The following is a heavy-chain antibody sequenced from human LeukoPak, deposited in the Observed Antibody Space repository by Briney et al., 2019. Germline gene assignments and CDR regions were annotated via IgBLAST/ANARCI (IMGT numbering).Heavy chain of an antibody. V-gene: IGHV1-8*01. J-gene: IGHJ4*02. D-gene: IGHD4-11*01. CDR1: GYTFSNYD. CDR3: ARAHRRQFAQAYYFGD. CDR2: MNPNSGNT. Sequence: ASVKVSCKASGYTFSNYDINWVRQATGQGLEWVGWMNPNSGNTGYAQKFQGRVTMTRNTSISTAYMELSSLRSEDTAVYYCARAHRRQFAQAYYFGDWGQGTLVTVSS.